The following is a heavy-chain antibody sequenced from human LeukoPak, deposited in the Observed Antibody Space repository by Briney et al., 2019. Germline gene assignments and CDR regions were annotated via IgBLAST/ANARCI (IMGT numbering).Heavy chain of an antibody. CDR3: ARRLAEYSYASYNWFDP. CDR1: GGSISSSSYY. CDR2: IYYSGST. Sequence: SETLSLTCTVSGGSISSSSYYWGWIRQPPGKGLEWIGSIYYSGSTYYNPSLKSRVTISVDTSNNQFSLKLSSVTAADTAVYYCARRLAEYSYASYNWFDPWGQGTLVTVSS. V-gene: IGHV4-39*07. J-gene: IGHJ5*02. D-gene: IGHD5-18*01.